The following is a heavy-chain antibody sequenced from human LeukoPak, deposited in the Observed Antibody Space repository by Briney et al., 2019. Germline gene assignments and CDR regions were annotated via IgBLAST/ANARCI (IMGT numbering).Heavy chain of an antibody. CDR1: GFTFDDYA. Sequence: GGSLRLSCAASGFTFDDYAMHWVRQAPGKGLEWVSGISWNSGSIGYADSVKGRFTISRDNAKNSLYLQMNSLRAEDTAVYYCARDEIVVVIRSDAFDIWGQGTMVTVSS. CDR2: ISWNSGSI. D-gene: IGHD3-22*01. V-gene: IGHV3-9*01. J-gene: IGHJ3*02. CDR3: ARDEIVVVIRSDAFDI.